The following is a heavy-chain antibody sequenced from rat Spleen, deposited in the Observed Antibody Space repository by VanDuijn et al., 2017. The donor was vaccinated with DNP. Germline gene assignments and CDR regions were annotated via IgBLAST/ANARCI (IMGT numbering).Heavy chain of an antibody. CDR1: GFTFTDYY. Sequence: EVQLVESGGGSVQPGGSLRLSCAASGFTFTDYYMAWVRQTPTKGLEWVAYMSSDGTTTYNGDSVKGRFTISRDTAKSTLYLQMNSLRSEDMATYYCVRPYHYSGGGFAYWGQGTLVTVSS. V-gene: IGHV5-22*01. D-gene: IGHD1-1*01. CDR3: VRPYHYSGGGFAY. CDR2: MSSDGTTT. J-gene: IGHJ3*01.